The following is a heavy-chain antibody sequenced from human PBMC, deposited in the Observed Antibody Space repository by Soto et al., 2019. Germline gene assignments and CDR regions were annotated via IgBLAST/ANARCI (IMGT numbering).Heavy chain of an antibody. D-gene: IGHD3-10*01. CDR1: GFSLSTTGVG. J-gene: IGHJ5*01. Sequence: QITLRESGPTLVKPSETLTLTCTFSGFSLSTTGVGVGWIRQPPGKALEWLALIYWNENKAYSPILKSRLTISKDTSKTQVVLKLTNIGPVDTASYYCAHRPYGSGSYSFNSWGHGTLVSVSS. V-gene: IGHV2-5*01. CDR2: IYWNENK. CDR3: AHRPYGSGSYSFNS.